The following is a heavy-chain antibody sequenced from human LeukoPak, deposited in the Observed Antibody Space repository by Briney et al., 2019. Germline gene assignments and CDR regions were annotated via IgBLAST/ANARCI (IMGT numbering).Heavy chain of an antibody. Sequence: ASVKVSCKASGYTFTNYYIHWVRQAPGQGLEWVGMINPSGGRTSYAQRFQGRVTVTRDTSTSTVYMELSSLRSEDTAVYYCAREIGPIQLHLWGSAFDYWGQGTLVTVSS. V-gene: IGHV1-46*01. CDR3: AREIGPIQLHLWGSAFDY. CDR1: GYTFTNYY. D-gene: IGHD5-24*01. CDR2: INPSGGRT. J-gene: IGHJ4*02.